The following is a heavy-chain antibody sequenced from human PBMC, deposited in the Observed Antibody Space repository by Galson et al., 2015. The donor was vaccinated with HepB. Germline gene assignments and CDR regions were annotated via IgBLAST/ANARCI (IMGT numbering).Heavy chain of an antibody. Sequence: SLRLSCAASGFTFSSYWMSWVRQAPGKRLEWVANIKQDGSEKYYVDSVKGRFTISRDNAKNSLYLQMNSLRAEDTAVYYCARDLIVGDSSSTLFDYWGQGTLVTVSS. CDR2: IKQDGSEK. CDR3: ARDLIVGDSSSTLFDY. D-gene: IGHD6-6*01. V-gene: IGHV3-7*01. J-gene: IGHJ4*02. CDR1: GFTFSSYW.